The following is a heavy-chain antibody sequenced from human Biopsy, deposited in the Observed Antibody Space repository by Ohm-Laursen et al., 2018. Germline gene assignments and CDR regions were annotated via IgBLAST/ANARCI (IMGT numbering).Heavy chain of an antibody. V-gene: IGHV4-59*01. CDR3: ARDSGGMATILDAFDL. CDR2: IYFTGST. CDR1: GGSIINNY. J-gene: IGHJ3*01. D-gene: IGHD5-24*01. Sequence: PGTLSLTRTVSGGSIINNYWSWIRQPPGKGLEWIGYIYFTGSTNYNPSLKSRVTISVDTSKNQFSLRLSSVTAADTAVYYCARDSGGMATILDAFDLWGQGTMVTVSP.